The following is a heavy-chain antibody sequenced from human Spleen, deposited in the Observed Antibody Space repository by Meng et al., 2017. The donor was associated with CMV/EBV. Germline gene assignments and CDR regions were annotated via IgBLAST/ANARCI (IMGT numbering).Heavy chain of an antibody. CDR2: ISYDGTNK. D-gene: IGHD2-2*01. J-gene: IGHJ6*02. CDR1: GFAFSSYA. CDR3: AKDQQDIVVVPAAISLYYYGMDV. Sequence: GGSLRLSCAASGFAFSSYAMYWVRQAPGKGLEWVAVISYDGTNKYYADSVQGRFIISRDNSKNTLYLQMNSLRAEDTAVYYCAKDQQDIVVVPAAISLYYYGMDVWGQGTTVTVSS. V-gene: IGHV3-30*04.